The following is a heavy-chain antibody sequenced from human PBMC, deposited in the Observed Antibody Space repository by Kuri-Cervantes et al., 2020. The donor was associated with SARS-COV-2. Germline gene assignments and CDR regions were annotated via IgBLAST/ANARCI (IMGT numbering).Heavy chain of an antibody. V-gene: IGHV1-69*13. J-gene: IGHJ4*02. Sequence: SVKVSCKASGGTFSSYAISWVRQAPGQGLEWMGGIIPIFGTANYAQKFQGKVTITADESTSTAYMELSSLRSEDTAVYYCAKETALRFLDGFDYWGQGTLVTISS. D-gene: IGHD3-3*01. CDR2: IIPIFGTA. CDR1: GGTFSSYA. CDR3: AKETALRFLDGFDY.